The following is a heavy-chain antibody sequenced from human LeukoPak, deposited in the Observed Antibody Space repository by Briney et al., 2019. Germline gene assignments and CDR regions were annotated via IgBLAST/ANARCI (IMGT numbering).Heavy chain of an antibody. V-gene: IGHV3-48*03. CDR1: GFTFSSYE. J-gene: IGHJ5*02. CDR3: AKDREVYSSSWYGGNWFDP. CDR2: ISSSGSTI. Sequence: GGSLRLSCAASGFTFSSYEMNWVRQAPGKGLEWVSYISSSGSTIYYADSVKGRFTISRDNAKNSLYLQMNSLRAEDTAVYYCAKDREVYSSSWYGGNWFDPWGQGTLVTVSS. D-gene: IGHD6-13*01.